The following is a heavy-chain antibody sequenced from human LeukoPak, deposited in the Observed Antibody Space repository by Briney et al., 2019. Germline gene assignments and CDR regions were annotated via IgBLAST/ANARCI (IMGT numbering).Heavy chain of an antibody. V-gene: IGHV3-64*01. J-gene: IGHJ4*02. D-gene: IGHD6-6*01. CDR1: GFTFSSYA. CDR2: ISSNGGST. Sequence: PGGSLRLSCAASGFTFSSYAMHWVRQAPGKGLEYVSAISSNGGSTYYANSVKGRFTISRDNSKNTLYLQMGSLRAEDMAVYYCALIAARPFDYWGQGTLVTVSS. CDR3: ALIAARPFDY.